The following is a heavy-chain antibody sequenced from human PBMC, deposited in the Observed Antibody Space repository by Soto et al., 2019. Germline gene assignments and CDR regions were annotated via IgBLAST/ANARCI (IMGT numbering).Heavy chain of an antibody. Sequence: GASVKVSCKASGGTFSSYAISWVRQAPGQGLEWMGGISAYNGNTNYAQKLQGRVTMTTDTSTSTAYMELRSLRSDDTAVYYCARVDTAMVQSSSAAGAFDYYYYYGMDVWGQGTTVTVSS. D-gene: IGHD5-18*01. CDR1: GGTFSSYA. V-gene: IGHV1-18*01. CDR2: ISAYNGNT. J-gene: IGHJ6*02. CDR3: ARVDTAMVQSSSAAGAFDYYYYYGMDV.